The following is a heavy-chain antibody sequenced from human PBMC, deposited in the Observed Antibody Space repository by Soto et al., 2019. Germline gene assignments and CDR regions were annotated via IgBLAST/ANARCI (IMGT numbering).Heavy chain of an antibody. CDR2: ISSSSSYI. CDR1: GFTFRSYT. V-gene: IGHV3-21*01. D-gene: IGHD3-10*01. Sequence: GGSLRLSCAASGFTFRSYTMNWVRQAPGKGLEWVSSISSSSSYIYYADSVKGRFTISRDNAKNSLFLQMSSLRVEDTAVYFCARPSGGALSFGSLSRGQGAMVTVSS. CDR3: ARPSGGALSFGSLS. J-gene: IGHJ4*02.